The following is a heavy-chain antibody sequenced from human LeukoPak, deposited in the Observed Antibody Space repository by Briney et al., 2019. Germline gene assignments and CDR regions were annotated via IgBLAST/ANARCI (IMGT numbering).Heavy chain of an antibody. V-gene: IGHV3-30*18. J-gene: IGHJ4*02. CDR2: ISYDGSNK. CDR3: AKDYCGGDCYPDS. CDR1: GFTFRSYG. D-gene: IGHD2-21*02. Sequence: QPGRSLRLSCAASGFTFRSYGMHWVRQAPGKGLEWVAVISYDGSNKYYADSVKGRFTISRDNSKNTLYLKMNRLRAEDTAVYYCAKDYCGGDCYPDSWGQGTLVTVSS.